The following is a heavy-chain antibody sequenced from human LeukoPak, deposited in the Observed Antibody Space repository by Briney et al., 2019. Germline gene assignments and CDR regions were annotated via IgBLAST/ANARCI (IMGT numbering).Heavy chain of an antibody. D-gene: IGHD7-27*01. V-gene: IGHV3-23*01. J-gene: IGHJ4*02. CDR1: GFTFSSYP. CDR3: AKDGGLWVSAHWGDS. CDR2: ISDSGGIT. Sequence: GGSLRLSCAASGFTFSSYPMTWVRQAPGKGPEWVSFISDSGGITYYADSVKGRFTISRDNSKNTLYLQMNSLRAEDTAVYYCAKDGGLWVSAHWGDSWGRGTLVTVSS.